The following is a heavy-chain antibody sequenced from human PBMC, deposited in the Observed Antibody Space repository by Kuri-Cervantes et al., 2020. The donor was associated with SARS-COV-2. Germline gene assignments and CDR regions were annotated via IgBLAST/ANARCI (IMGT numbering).Heavy chain of an antibody. D-gene: IGHD2-2*01. CDR3: ARDRWVAGYCSSTSCYFMDV. Sequence: LSLTCAASGFTFDDYGMSWVRQAPGKGLEWVSGINWNGGSTGYADSVKGRFTISRDNAKNSLYLQMNSQRAEDTAVYYCARDRWVAGYCSSTSCYFMDVWGKGTTVTVSS. CDR1: GFTFDDYG. V-gene: IGHV3-20*04. CDR2: INWNGGST. J-gene: IGHJ6*03.